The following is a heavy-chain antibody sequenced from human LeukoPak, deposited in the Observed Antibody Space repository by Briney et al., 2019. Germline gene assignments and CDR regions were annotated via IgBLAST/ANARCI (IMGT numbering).Heavy chain of an antibody. CDR1: GFTFSSYG. D-gene: IGHD5-18*01. Sequence: PGGSLRLSCAASGFTFSSYGMHWVRQAPGKGLEWVAFIRYDGSNKYYADSVKGRFTISRDNSKNTLYLQMNSLRAEDTAVYYCAKEAIQLWLGQIDYWGQGTLVTVSS. J-gene: IGHJ4*02. V-gene: IGHV3-30*02. CDR3: AKEAIQLWLGQIDY. CDR2: IRYDGSNK.